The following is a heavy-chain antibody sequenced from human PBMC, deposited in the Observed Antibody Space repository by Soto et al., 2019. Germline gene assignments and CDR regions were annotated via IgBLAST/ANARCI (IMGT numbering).Heavy chain of an antibody. CDR1: GGSISSGGYY. CDR3: ARAQYYYDSSGYLDY. V-gene: IGHV4-31*03. CDR2: IYYSGST. Sequence: SETLSLTCTVSGGSISSGGYYWSWIRQHPGKGLEWIGYIYYSGSTYYNPSLKSRVTISVDTSKNQFSLKLSSVTAADTAVYYCARAQYYYDSSGYLDYWGQGTLVTVSS. J-gene: IGHJ4*02. D-gene: IGHD3-22*01.